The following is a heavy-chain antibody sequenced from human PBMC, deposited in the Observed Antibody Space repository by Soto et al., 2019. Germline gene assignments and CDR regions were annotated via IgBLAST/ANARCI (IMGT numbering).Heavy chain of an antibody. CDR2: ISSSSSYI. CDR1: GFTFSSYS. J-gene: IGHJ6*02. D-gene: IGHD1-7*01. CDR3: ARDGAPTLELRASYYGMDV. Sequence: GGSLRLSCAASGFTFSSYSMNWVRQAPGKGLEWVSSISSSSSYIYYADSVKGRFTISRNNAKNSLYLQMNSLRAEDTAVYYCARDGAPTLELRASYYGMDVWGQGTTVTVSS. V-gene: IGHV3-21*01.